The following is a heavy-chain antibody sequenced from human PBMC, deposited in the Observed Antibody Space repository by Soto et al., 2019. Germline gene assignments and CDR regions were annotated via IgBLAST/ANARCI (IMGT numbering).Heavy chain of an antibody. Sequence: GASVKVSCKASGYTFTGYYMHWVRQAPGQGLEWMGWINPNSGGTNYAQKFQSWVTMTRDTSISTAYTELSRLRSDDTAVYYCARDFNHIAAANYYYYGMDVWGQVTTVTVSS. V-gene: IGHV1-2*04. CDR3: ARDFNHIAAANYYYYGMDV. J-gene: IGHJ6*02. CDR1: GYTFTGYY. CDR2: INPNSGGT. D-gene: IGHD6-13*01.